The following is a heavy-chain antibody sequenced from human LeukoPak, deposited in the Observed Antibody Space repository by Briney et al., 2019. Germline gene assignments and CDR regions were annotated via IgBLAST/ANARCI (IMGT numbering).Heavy chain of an antibody. CDR3: ARYSGSYAFDY. D-gene: IGHD1-26*01. Sequence: GGSLRLSCAASGFTVSSNYMSWVRQAPGKGLEWVSVIYSGGSTYYADSVKGRFTISRDNSKNTLYLQMNSLRAEDTAVYHCARYSGSYAFDYWGQGTLVTVSS. V-gene: IGHV3-53*01. J-gene: IGHJ4*02. CDR2: IYSGGST. CDR1: GFTVSSNY.